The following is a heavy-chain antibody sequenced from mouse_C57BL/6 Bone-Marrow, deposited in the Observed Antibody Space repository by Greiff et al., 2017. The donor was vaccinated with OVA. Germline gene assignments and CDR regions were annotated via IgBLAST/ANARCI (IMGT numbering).Heavy chain of an antibody. Sequence: VQLQQPGAELVKPGASVKLSCKAYGYTFTSYWMHWVKQRPGQGLEWIGMIHPNSGSTNYNEKFKSKATLTVDKSSSTAYMQLSSLTSEDSAVYYCARRGYYGAMDYWGQGTSVTVSS. CDR2: IHPNSGST. D-gene: IGHD1-1*01. V-gene: IGHV1-64*01. CDR1: GYTFTSYW. J-gene: IGHJ4*01. CDR3: ARRGYYGAMDY.